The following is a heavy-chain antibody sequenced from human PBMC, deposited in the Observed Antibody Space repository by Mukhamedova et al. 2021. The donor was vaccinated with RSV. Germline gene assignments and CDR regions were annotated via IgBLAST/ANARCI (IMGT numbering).Heavy chain of an antibody. J-gene: IGHJ4*02. CDR3: TQSER. Sequence: INRDGREAHYVDSVRGRFIISRDNAKKSLYLQMFSLRAEDTAVYYCTQSERWGPGTLVTVSS. CDR2: INRDGREA. V-gene: IGHV3-7*03.